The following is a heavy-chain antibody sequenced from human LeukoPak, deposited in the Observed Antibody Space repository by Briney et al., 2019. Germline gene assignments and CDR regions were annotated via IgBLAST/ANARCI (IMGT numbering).Heavy chain of an antibody. Sequence: SETLSLTCAVYGGSSSGYYWSWIRQPPRKGLEWIGEINHSGSTNYNPSLKSRVTISLDRSKNQSSLKLSSVTAADTAVYYCARQNLRDSDAFDIWGQGTMVTVSS. CDR3: ARQNLRDSDAFDI. V-gene: IGHV4-34*01. D-gene: IGHD2/OR15-2a*01. CDR1: GGSSSGYY. J-gene: IGHJ3*02. CDR2: INHSGST.